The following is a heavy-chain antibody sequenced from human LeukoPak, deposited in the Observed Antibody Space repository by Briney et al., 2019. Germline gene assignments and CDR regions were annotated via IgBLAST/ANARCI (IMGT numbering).Heavy chain of an antibody. CDR3: ARDLDPHYDFWSGYHCGMDV. Sequence: GGSLRLSCAASGFTFSSYSMNWVRQAPGKGLEWVSSISSSSSYIYYADSVKGRFTISRDNAKNSLYLQMNSLRAEDTAVYYCARDLDPHYDFWSGYHCGMDVWGQGTTVTVSS. CDR2: ISSSSSYI. CDR1: GFTFSSYS. J-gene: IGHJ6*02. D-gene: IGHD3-3*01. V-gene: IGHV3-21*01.